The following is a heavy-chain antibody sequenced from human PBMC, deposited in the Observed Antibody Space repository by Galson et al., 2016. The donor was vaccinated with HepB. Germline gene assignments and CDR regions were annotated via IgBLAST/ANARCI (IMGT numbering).Heavy chain of an antibody. CDR2: ISGNAGST. CDR3: AKSLYGGNF. V-gene: IGHV3-23*01. D-gene: IGHD4-23*01. Sequence: SLRLSCAASGFTFSTYAMSWVRQAPGKGLEWASGISGNAGSTNYVDSVKGRFTIPRDNAKNTLYLQMNSLRPDDTAVYYCAKSLYGGNFWGQGTLVTVSP. J-gene: IGHJ4*02. CDR1: GFTFSTYA.